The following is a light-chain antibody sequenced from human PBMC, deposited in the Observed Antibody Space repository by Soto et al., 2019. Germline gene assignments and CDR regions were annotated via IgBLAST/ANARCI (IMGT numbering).Light chain of an antibody. CDR1: QAISNY. CDR3: QQCHATPLT. J-gene: IGKJ5*01. CDR2: GAK. V-gene: IGKV1-39*01. Sequence: DIQMTQSPSFLAASVGDRATITCRASQAISNYLNWYQQRPGKAPNLLIFGAKTLQSGVPSRFSGSGYGTEFTLPITTLQPEDVGIYYCQQCHATPLTFGQGTRLDI.